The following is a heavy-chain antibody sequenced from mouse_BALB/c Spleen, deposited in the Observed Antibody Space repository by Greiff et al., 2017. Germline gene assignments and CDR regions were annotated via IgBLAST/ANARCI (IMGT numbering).Heavy chain of an antibody. CDR1: GYTFTSYW. CDR2: IYPGDGDT. J-gene: IGHJ2*01. CDR3: ARSDGKDGY. V-gene: IGHV1-87*01. D-gene: IGHD2-3*01. Sequence: QVQLKQSGAELARPGASVKLSCKASGYTFTSYWMQWVKQRPGQGLEWIGAIYPGDGDTRYTQKFKGKATLTADKSSSTAYMQLSSLASEDSAVYYCARSDGKDGYWGQGTTLTVSS.